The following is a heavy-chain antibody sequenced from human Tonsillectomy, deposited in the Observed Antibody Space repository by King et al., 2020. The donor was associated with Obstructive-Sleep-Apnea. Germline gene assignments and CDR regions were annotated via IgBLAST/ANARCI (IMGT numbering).Heavy chain of an antibody. Sequence: VQLPQWGAGLLKPSETLSLPCGVYGGSFSGHYWSWIRQPPGKGLEWIGEINHSGSTNYNPSLKSRVTISIDTSKNQFSLKLTSVTAADTAVYYCARARYGDYRPFDYWGQGTLFTVSS. J-gene: IGHJ4*02. V-gene: IGHV4-34*01. CDR3: ARARYGDYRPFDY. CDR1: GGSFSGHY. CDR2: INHSGST. D-gene: IGHD4-17*01.